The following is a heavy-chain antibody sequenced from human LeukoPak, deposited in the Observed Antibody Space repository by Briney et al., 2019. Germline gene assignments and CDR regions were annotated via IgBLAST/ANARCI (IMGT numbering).Heavy chain of an antibody. CDR2: IYYSGST. D-gene: IGHD5-24*01. Sequence: SETLSLTCTVSGDSISGNYWTWIRQPPGKGLEWIGYIYYSGSTNYNASLKSRVTISVDTSKNQFSLKLSSVTAADTAVYYCARLGDGDNLRYFDYWGQGTLGSVSS. CDR1: GDSISGNY. V-gene: IGHV4-59*08. CDR3: ARLGDGDNLRYFDY. J-gene: IGHJ4*02.